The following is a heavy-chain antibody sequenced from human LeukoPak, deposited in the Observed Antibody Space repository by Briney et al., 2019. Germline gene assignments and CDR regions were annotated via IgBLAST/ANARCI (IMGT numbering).Heavy chain of an antibody. CDR2: IKSKTDGGTT. Sequence: GGSLRLSCAASGFTFSNAWMHWVRQAPGKGLEWVGRIKSKTDGGTTDYAAPVKGRFTISRDDSKNTLYLQMNSLNTEDTAVYYCAKDSGSSWFDYWGQGTLVTVSS. D-gene: IGHD6-13*01. J-gene: IGHJ4*02. CDR1: GFTFSNAW. CDR3: AKDSGSSWFDY. V-gene: IGHV3-15*01.